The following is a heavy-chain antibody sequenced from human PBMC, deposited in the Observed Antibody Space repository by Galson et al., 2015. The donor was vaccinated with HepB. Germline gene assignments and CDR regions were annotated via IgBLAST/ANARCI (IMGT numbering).Heavy chain of an antibody. D-gene: IGHD1-26*01. V-gene: IGHV4-39*01. CDR3: ARQWELLYFDQ. CDR2: IYYSGST. Sequence: SETLSLTCTVSGGSISKTSYYWGWIRQPPGKGLEWIGSIYYSGSTYYNSSLKSRVTISIDTSKDQFSLRLNSVIASDTSVYFCARQWELLYFDQWGPGTLVTVSS. CDR1: GGSISKTSYY. J-gene: IGHJ4*02.